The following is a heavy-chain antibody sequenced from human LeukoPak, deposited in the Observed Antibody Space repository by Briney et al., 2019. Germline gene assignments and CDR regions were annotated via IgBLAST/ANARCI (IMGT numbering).Heavy chain of an antibody. CDR3: ANWDTGDFWSGYYNY. CDR1: GFTFSTYW. D-gene: IGHD3-3*01. V-gene: IGHV3-7*03. CDR2: IKQDGSDK. J-gene: IGHJ4*02. Sequence: GGSLRLSCVASGFTFSTYWMTWVRQAPGKGLEWVANIKQDGSDKYYVDSVKGRFTISRDNAKNSLYLQMNSLRAEDTAVYYCANWDTGDFWSGYYNYWGQGTLVTVSS.